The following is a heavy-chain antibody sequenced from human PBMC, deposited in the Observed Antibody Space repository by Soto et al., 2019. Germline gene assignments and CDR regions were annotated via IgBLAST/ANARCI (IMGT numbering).Heavy chain of an antibody. Sequence: QVQLQESGPGLVKPSQTLSLTCSVSGDYIHVGGYYWTWIRQRPGKGLEWMGYIYYTGKTYYKPSLESRLTMSVERSKNQFSLRLTSVTAADTAVYFCGRDHTSNANCIDPWGQGTLVTVSS. V-gene: IGHV4-30-4*01. CDR2: IYYTGKT. CDR1: GDYIHVGGYY. J-gene: IGHJ5*02. CDR3: GRDHTSNANCIDP. D-gene: IGHD2-2*01.